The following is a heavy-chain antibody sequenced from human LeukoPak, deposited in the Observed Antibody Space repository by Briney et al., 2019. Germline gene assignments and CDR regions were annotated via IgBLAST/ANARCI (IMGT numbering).Heavy chain of an antibody. J-gene: IGHJ4*02. D-gene: IGHD2-2*02. Sequence: GGSLRLSCAASGFTFSSNWMHWVRQGPGKGPVWVSRINSDGSSTSYADSVKGRFTISRDNSKNTLYLQMNSLRAEDTAVYYCARGPSVVPAAITYWGQGTLVTVSS. CDR2: INSDGSST. CDR3: ARGPSVVPAAITY. V-gene: IGHV3-74*01. CDR1: GFTFSSNW.